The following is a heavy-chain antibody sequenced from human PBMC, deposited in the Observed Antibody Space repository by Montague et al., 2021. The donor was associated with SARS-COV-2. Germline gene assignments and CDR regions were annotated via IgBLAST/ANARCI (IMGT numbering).Heavy chain of an antibody. Sequence: TLSLTCTVSGASVNSGDYFWTWIRQPVGETLEWIGRIYSSGSTTYNPSLKSRVTMSLVTSGNQFPLRLSSVTASDTAVYYFAKEGGKMVFDQWGQGTLVTVSS. CDR1: GASVNSGDYF. V-gene: IGHV4-61*02. CDR3: AKEGGKMVFDQ. CDR2: IYSSGST. J-gene: IGHJ4*02. D-gene: IGHD2-8*01.